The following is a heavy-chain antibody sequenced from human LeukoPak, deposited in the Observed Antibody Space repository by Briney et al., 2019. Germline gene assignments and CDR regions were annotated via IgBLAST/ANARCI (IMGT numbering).Heavy chain of an antibody. D-gene: IGHD6-19*01. V-gene: IGHV4-59*01. CDR2: IYYSGST. Sequence: SETLSLTCTVSGGSISSYYWSWIRQPAGKGLEWIGYIYYSGSTNYNPSLKSRVTISVDTSKNQFSLKLSSVTAADTAVYYCARAGYSSGYSADAFDIWGQGTMVTVSS. J-gene: IGHJ3*02. CDR3: ARAGYSSGYSADAFDI. CDR1: GGSISSYY.